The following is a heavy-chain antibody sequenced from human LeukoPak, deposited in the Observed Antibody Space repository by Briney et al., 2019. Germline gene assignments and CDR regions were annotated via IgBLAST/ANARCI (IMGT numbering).Heavy chain of an antibody. CDR3: ARQMVYAGSFDY. J-gene: IGHJ4*02. Sequence: GGSLRLSCAASGFTVSGNYMSWVRQAPGKGLEWVSVIYSAGSTYYADSVKGRFTISRDNSKNTLYLQMNSLRAEDTAVYYCARQMVYAGSFDYWGQGTLVTVSS. V-gene: IGHV3-53*01. CDR2: IYSAGST. D-gene: IGHD2-8*01. CDR1: GFTVSGNY.